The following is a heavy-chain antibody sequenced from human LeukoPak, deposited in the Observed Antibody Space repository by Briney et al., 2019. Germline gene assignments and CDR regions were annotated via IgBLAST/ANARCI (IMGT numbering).Heavy chain of an antibody. CDR3: AREGSGSYYNAALYYFDY. Sequence: SVKVSCKASGGTFSSYAISWVRQAPGQGLEWMGGIIPIFGTANYAQKFQGRVTITADESTSTAYMELSSLRSEDTAVYYCAREGSGSYYNAALYYFDYWGQGTLVTVS. CDR1: GGTFSSYA. CDR2: IIPIFGTA. J-gene: IGHJ4*02. V-gene: IGHV1-69*13. D-gene: IGHD3-10*01.